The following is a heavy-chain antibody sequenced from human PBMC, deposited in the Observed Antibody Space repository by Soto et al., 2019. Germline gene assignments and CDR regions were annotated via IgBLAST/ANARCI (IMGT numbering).Heavy chain of an antibody. D-gene: IGHD6-19*01. J-gene: IGHJ4*02. CDR1: GYTFTSYY. CDR3: ATSYSSGWYYFDY. V-gene: IGHV1-46*01. Sequence: QVQLVQSGAEVKKPGASVKVSCKASGYTFTSYYMHWVRQAPGQGLEWMGIINPSGGSTSYAQKFQGRVTMTRDTSMSTVYMELSSLRSEDTAVYYCATSYSSGWYYFDYWGQGTLVTVSS. CDR2: INPSGGST.